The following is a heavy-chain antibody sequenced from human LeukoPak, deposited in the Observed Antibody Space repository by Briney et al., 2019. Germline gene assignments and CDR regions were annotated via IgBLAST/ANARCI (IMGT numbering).Heavy chain of an antibody. J-gene: IGHJ6*03. CDR1: GFTFTDYY. CDR3: ARVQYFTLRDV. V-gene: IGHV3-11*04. Sequence: PGGSLRLSCAASGFTFTDYYMSWIRQAPGQGLEWVSYINSSSSTTNYADSVKGRFTISRDNAKNPLYLQMNSLRAEDTAVYYCARVQYFTLRDVGGKKPTVTVS. CDR2: INSSSSTT. D-gene: IGHD3-9*01.